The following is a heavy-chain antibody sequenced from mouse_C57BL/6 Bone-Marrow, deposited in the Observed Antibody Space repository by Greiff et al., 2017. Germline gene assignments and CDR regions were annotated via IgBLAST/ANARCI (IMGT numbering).Heavy chain of an antibody. Sequence: VQLKESGGDLVKPGGSLKLSCAASGFTFSSYGMSWVRQTPDKRLEWVATISSGGSYTYYPDSVKGRFTISRDNAKNTLYLQMSSLKSEDTAMYYCARRMAPFDYWGQGTTLTVSS. CDR2: ISSGGSYT. V-gene: IGHV5-6*01. CDR1: GFTFSSYG. D-gene: IGHD2-3*01. CDR3: ARRMAPFDY. J-gene: IGHJ2*01.